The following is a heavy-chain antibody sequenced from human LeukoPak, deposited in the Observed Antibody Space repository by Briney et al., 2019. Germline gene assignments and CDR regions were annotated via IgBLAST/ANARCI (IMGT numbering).Heavy chain of an antibody. D-gene: IGHD3-10*01. CDR3: AREEWFGELSHFDY. CDR2: ISTYNANT. Sequence: GASVKVSCKASGGTFCSYAITWVRQAPGQGLEWMGWISTYNANTNYAQKLQGRVTMTTDTSTSTAYMELRSLRSDDTAVYYCAREEWFGELSHFDYWGQGTLVTVSS. CDR1: GGTFCSYA. V-gene: IGHV1-18*01. J-gene: IGHJ4*02.